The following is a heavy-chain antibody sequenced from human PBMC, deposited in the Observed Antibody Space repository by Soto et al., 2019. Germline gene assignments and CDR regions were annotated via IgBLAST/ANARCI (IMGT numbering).Heavy chain of an antibody. CDR2: FDPEDGET. CDR3: ATALYYYDSSGGRRAHFDY. Sequence: ASVKVSCKVSGYTLTELSMHWVRQAPGKGLEWMGGFDPEDGETIYAQKFQGRVTMTEDTSTDTAYMELSSLRSEDTAVYYCATALYYYDSSGGRRAHFDYWGQGTLVTVSS. CDR1: GYTLTELS. J-gene: IGHJ4*02. V-gene: IGHV1-24*01. D-gene: IGHD3-22*01.